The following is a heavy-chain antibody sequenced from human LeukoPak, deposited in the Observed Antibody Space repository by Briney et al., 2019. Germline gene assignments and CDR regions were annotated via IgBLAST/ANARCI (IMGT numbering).Heavy chain of an antibody. Sequence: ASVKVSCKASGYTFTSYDNNWVRQATGQGRGGMGWMNPNSVNTGYAQKLQGRVTMTRNTSISTAYMELSSLRSEDTAVYYCARDYGDFGYGMNVWGQGTTVTVSS. J-gene: IGHJ6*02. CDR3: ARDYGDFGYGMNV. CDR1: GYTFTSYD. V-gene: IGHV1-8*01. CDR2: MNPNSVNT. D-gene: IGHD4-17*01.